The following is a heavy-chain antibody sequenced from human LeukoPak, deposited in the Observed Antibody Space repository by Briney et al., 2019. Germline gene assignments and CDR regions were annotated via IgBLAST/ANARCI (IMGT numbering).Heavy chain of an antibody. D-gene: IGHD2-2*02. CDR2: ISAYNGNT. J-gene: IGHJ5*02. CDR1: GYTFTIYG. V-gene: IGHV1-18*01. Sequence: EASVKVSCKASGYTFTIYGISWVRQAPGQGLEWMGWISAYNGNTNYAQKLQGRVTMTTDTSTSTAYMELRSLRSDDTAVYYCARGGRVYCSSTSCYTDWFDPWGQGTLVTVSS. CDR3: ARGGRVYCSSTSCYTDWFDP.